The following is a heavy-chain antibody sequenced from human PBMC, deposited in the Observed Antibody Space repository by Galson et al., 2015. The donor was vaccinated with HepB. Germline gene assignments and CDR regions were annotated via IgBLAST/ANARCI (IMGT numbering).Heavy chain of an antibody. D-gene: IGHD3-9*01. CDR2: INHSGST. Sequence: QVQLQESGPGLVKPSETLSLTCAVYGGSFSGYYWSWIRQPPGKGLEWIGEINHSGSTNYNPSLKSRVTISVDTSKSQFSLKLSSVTAADTAVYYCARGTNILTGYLPRTYYFDYWGQGTLVTVSS. CDR3: ARGTNILTGYLPRTYYFDY. J-gene: IGHJ4*02. V-gene: IGHV4-34*01. CDR1: GGSFSGYY.